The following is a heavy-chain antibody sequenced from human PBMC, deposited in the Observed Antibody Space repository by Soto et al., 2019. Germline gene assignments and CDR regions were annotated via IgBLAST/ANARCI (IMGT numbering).Heavy chain of an antibody. CDR2: ISGSGDST. D-gene: IGHD6-19*01. V-gene: IGHV3-23*01. J-gene: IGHJ1*01. CDR3: AKGVPGIAVAGTGYFQH. CDR1: GFTFSSYA. Sequence: GGSLRLSCAASGFTFSSYAMSWVRQAPGKGLEWVSGISGSGDSTYHADSVKGRFTISRDNSKNTLYLQMNSLRAEGTAVYYCAKGVPGIAVAGTGYFQHWGQGTLVTVSS.